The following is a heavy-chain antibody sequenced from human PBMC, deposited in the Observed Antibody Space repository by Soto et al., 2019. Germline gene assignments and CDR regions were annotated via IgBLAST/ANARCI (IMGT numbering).Heavy chain of an antibody. J-gene: IGHJ5*02. CDR2: INAGNGNT. V-gene: IGHV1-3*01. CDR1: GYTFTSYA. Sequence: QVQLVQSGAEVKKPGASVRVSCEASGYTFTSYAIHWVRQAPGQGLEWMGWINAGNGNTKYSQKFQGRVTITRATSTSTSYMELSSLRSEDAAVYYCARDPAGTVFWFDPWGQGTLVTVSS. D-gene: IGHD6-19*01. CDR3: ARDPAGTVFWFDP.